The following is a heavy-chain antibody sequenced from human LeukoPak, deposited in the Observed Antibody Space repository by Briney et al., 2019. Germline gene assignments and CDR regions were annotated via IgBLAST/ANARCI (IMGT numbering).Heavy chain of an antibody. V-gene: IGHV3-33*01. CDR3: ARDHGIHFYGAGSFYFDY. D-gene: IGHD3-10*01. Sequence: GSLRLSCAASGLTFSSYGMHWVRQVPGKGLEWVAVIWYDGSNKYYADSVKGRFTISRDNSKNTLYLQMNSLRAEDTAVYYCARDHGIHFYGAGSFYFDYRGQGTLVTVSS. CDR2: IWYDGSNK. J-gene: IGHJ4*02. CDR1: GLTFSSYG.